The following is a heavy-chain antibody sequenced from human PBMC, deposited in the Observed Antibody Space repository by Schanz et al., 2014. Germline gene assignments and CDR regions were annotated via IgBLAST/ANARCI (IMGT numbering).Heavy chain of an antibody. CDR1: GYTFSSYG. J-gene: IGHJ6*02. CDR2: ISAYNGHT. D-gene: IGHD3-10*01. CDR3: ARAKRFGDMDV. Sequence: QVQLVQSGAEVKKPGASVKVSCKASGYTFSSYGITRVRQAPGQGLEWMGWISAYNGHTDYAQKLQGRVTLTTDTSTSTAYMELRNLRSDDTAVYYCARAKRFGDMDVWGQGTTVIDSS. V-gene: IGHV1-18*01.